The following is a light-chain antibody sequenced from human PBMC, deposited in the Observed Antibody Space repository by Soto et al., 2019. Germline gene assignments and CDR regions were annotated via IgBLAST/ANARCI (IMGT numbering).Light chain of an antibody. CDR1: RSNIGSHF. Sequence: QSVLTQPPSASGTPGQSLTISCSGRRSNIGSHFVYWYQHLPGTAPKLLIFRDGQRPSGVPARFFGSKSGTSASLAITGLRSEDEADYYCAVWDQSLTGWVFGGGTKVTVL. CDR3: AVWDQSLTGWV. V-gene: IGLV1-47*01. J-gene: IGLJ3*02. CDR2: RDG.